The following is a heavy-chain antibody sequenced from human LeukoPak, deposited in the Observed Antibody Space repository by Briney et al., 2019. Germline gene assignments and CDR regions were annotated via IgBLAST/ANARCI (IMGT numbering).Heavy chain of an antibody. V-gene: IGHV3-23*01. Sequence: GGSLRLSCAASGFIFSNYVMSWVRQAPGKGLEWVSSINYGGAYTNYADSVKGRFTISRDNSKNTLYMQMNSLRAEDTAIYYCAKWGVDKGEWRHYVDYWGQGRLVIVSS. CDR3: AKWGVDKGEWRHYVDY. CDR2: INYGGAYT. CDR1: GFIFSNYV. J-gene: IGHJ4*02. D-gene: IGHD3-16*01.